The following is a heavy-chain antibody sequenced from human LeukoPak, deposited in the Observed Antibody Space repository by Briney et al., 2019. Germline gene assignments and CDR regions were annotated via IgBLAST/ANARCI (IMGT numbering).Heavy chain of an antibody. V-gene: IGHV3-11*01. CDR2: ISSSGSTI. J-gene: IGHJ4*02. Sequence: GGSLRLSCAASGFTFSDYYMSWIRQAPGKGLEWVSYISSSGSTIYYADSVKGRFTNSRDNAKNSLYLQMNSLRAEDTAVYYCARDPDSSGPTFDYWGQGTLVTVSS. D-gene: IGHD6-19*01. CDR1: GFTFSDYY. CDR3: ARDPDSSGPTFDY.